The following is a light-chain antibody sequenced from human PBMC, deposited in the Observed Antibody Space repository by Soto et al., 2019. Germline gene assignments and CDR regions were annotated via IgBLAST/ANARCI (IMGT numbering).Light chain of an antibody. J-gene: IGLJ2*01. CDR3: AAWDDSLNGRV. Sequence: QPVLTQPPSVSEAPRQRVTISCSGSSSNIGNNAVNWYQQLPGKAPKLLIYYDDLLPSGVSDRFSGSKSGTSASLAIRGLQSEDEADYYCAAWDDSLNGRVFGGGTKLTVL. CDR2: YDD. CDR1: SSNIGNNA. V-gene: IGLV1-36*01.